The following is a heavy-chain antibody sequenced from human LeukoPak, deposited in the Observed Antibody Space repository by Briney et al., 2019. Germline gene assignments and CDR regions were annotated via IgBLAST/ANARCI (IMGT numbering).Heavy chain of an antibody. V-gene: IGHV3-21*01. CDR2: ISSSSSYI. D-gene: IGHD2-21*01. CDR3: ALLGGAYCGGDCSYGMDV. J-gene: IGHJ6*02. CDR1: GFTFGDYA. Sequence: QPGRSLRLSCTASGFTFGDYAMSWFRQAPGKGLEWVSSISSSSSYIYYADSVKGRFTISRDNAKNSLYLQMNSLRVEDTAVYYCALLGGAYCGGDCSYGMDVWGQGTTVTVSS.